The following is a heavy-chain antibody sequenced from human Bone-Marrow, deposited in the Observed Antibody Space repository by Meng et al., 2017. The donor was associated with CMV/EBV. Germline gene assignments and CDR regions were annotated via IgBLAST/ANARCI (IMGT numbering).Heavy chain of an antibody. V-gene: IGHV4-39*07. J-gene: IGHJ6*02. Sequence: SETLSLTCTVSGGSISSSSYYWGWIRQPPGKGLEWIGSIYYSGSTYYNPSLKSRVTISVDTSKNQFSLKLSSVTAADTAVYYCARDNYDFWSGYFPYYYYGMDVWGQGTTVTVSS. CDR2: IYYSGST. D-gene: IGHD3-3*01. CDR3: ARDNYDFWSGYFPYYYYGMDV. CDR1: GGSISSSSYY.